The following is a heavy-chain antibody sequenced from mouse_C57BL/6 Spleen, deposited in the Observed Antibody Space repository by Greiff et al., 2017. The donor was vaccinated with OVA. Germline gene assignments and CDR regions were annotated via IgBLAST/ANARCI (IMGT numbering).Heavy chain of an antibody. CDR2: IYPGSGST. Sequence: QVQLKQSGAELVKPGASVKMSCKASGYTFTSYWITWVKQRPGQGLEWIGDIYPGSGSTNYNEKFKSKATLTVDTSSSTAYMQLSSLTSEDSAVYYCARTTVVATDYWGQGTTLTVSS. CDR1: GYTFTSYW. J-gene: IGHJ2*01. CDR3: ARTTVVATDY. V-gene: IGHV1-55*01. D-gene: IGHD1-1*01.